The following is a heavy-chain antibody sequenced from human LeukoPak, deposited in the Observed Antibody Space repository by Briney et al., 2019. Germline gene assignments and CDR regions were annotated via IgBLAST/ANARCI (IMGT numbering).Heavy chain of an antibody. CDR3: AREGKAAADTNWFDP. J-gene: IGHJ5*02. V-gene: IGHV1-2*02. CDR1: RYTFTGYY. CDR2: INPNSGGT. Sequence: ASVKVSCKASRYTFTGYYMHWVRQAPGQGLEWMGWINPNSGGTNYAQKFQGRVTMTRDTSISSAYMELSRLRSDDTAVYYCAREGKAAADTNWFDPWGQGTLVTVSS. D-gene: IGHD6-13*01.